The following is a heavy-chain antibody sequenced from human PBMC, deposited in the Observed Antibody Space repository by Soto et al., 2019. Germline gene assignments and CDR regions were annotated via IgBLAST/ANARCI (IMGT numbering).Heavy chain of an antibody. CDR1: GFIVRSYL. Sequence: PGGSLRLSCADSGFIVRSYLMSWVRQAPGMGLQWVASIKEDGSEKYYVDPVKGRFTISRENAKNSLYLQMNSLRAEDTAVYYCARYRSLDPWGQGILVTVSS. CDR2: IKEDGSEK. D-gene: IGHD3-16*02. J-gene: IGHJ5*02. CDR3: ARYRSLDP. V-gene: IGHV3-7*03.